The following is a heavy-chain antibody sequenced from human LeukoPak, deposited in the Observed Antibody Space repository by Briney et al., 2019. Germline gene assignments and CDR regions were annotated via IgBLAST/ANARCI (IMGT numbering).Heavy chain of an antibody. CDR1: GFTFSNYW. CDR2: ILGDGSRT. Sequence: GGSLRLSCAASGFTFSNYWMHWVRQAPEKGLVWVSRILGDGSRTAYADSVKGRFTISRDQSKSTVYLQMTSLGAEDTAVFYCAKGTTDYDASDPLDFWGQGTLVTVSS. D-gene: IGHD3-16*01. V-gene: IGHV3-74*01. CDR3: AKGTTDYDASDPLDF. J-gene: IGHJ4*02.